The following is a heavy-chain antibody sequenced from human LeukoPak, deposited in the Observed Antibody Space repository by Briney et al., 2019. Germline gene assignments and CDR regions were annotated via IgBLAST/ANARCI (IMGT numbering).Heavy chain of an antibody. Sequence: PETLSLTCTVSGGSISSYYWSWIRQPPGKGLEWIGYIYYSGSTNYNPSLKSRVTISVDTSKNQFSLKLSSVTAADTAVYYCARNTGYSSSWVFFDYWGQGTLVTVSS. D-gene: IGHD6-13*01. V-gene: IGHV4-59*01. CDR1: GGSISSYY. CDR2: IYYSGST. CDR3: ARNTGYSSSWVFFDY. J-gene: IGHJ4*02.